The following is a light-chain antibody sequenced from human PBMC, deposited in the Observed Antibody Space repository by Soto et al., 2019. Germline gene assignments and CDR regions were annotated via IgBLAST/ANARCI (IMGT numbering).Light chain of an antibody. CDR3: SSYTSSSTPWV. V-gene: IGLV2-14*01. CDR1: SSDVGGYNY. Sequence: QSVLTQPASVSGSPGQSITISCTGTSSDVGGYNYVSWYQQHPGKAPKLMIYEVSNRPSGVSNRFSGSKSGNTASLTISGLQAEDEADYYCSSYTSSSTPWVFGGGTNLTVL. CDR2: EVS. J-gene: IGLJ3*02.